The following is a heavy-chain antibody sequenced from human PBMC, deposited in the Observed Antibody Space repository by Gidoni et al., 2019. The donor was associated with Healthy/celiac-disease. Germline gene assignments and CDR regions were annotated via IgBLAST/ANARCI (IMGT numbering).Heavy chain of an antibody. CDR3: ATPAGKQQLVGQGYYGMDV. D-gene: IGHD6-13*01. J-gene: IGHJ6*02. CDR2: FDPEVCET. CDR1: GNTHTELS. Sequence: QVQLVQSGAEVKKPGASVKVSCKDSGNTHTELSMPWGRQAPGNGLEWMGVFDPEVCETIYSQKFQGRVTMTEDTSTDTSYMELSSLRSEDTAVYYCATPAGKQQLVGQGYYGMDVWGQGTTVTVSS. V-gene: IGHV1-24*01.